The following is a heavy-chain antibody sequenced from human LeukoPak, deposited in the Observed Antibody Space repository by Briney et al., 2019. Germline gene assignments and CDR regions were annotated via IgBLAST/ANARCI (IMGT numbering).Heavy chain of an antibody. CDR1: GFIFRNYA. CDR3: AKWGDYDILTGYYVSDL. D-gene: IGHD3-9*01. CDR2: ITGSGDTT. V-gene: IGHV3-23*01. J-gene: IGHJ5*02. Sequence: GGSLRLSCAASGFIFRNYAMSWVRQAPGKGLEWVSAITGSGDTTYYADSVKGRFTISRDNSKNTLYVEMNTLRAEDTAVYYCAKWGDYDILTGYYVSDLRGQGTLVTVSS.